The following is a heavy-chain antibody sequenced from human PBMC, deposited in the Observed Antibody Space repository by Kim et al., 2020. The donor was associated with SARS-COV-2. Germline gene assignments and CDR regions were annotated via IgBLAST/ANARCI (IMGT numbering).Heavy chain of an antibody. V-gene: IGHV3-21*01. J-gene: IGHJ6*02. Sequence: GGSLRLSCAASGFNFSRFSINWVRQAPGKGLELVASIIGRSRYIFYTDSVKGRFTIARDNVKNSLSLQMNSLRVEDTAVYYCARDKFDGMDVWGQGTTVTVSS. CDR1: GFNFSRFS. CDR3: ARDKFDGMDV. CDR2: IIGRSRYI.